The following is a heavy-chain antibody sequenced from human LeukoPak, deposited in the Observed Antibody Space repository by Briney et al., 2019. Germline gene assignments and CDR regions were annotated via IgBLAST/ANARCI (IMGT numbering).Heavy chain of an antibody. V-gene: IGHV1-46*01. CDR1: GYTFTSYY. J-gene: IGHJ5*02. CDR2: INPSGGST. Sequence: GASVKVSCKASGYTFTSYYMHWVRQAPGQGLEWMGIINPSGGSTSYAQKFQGRITMSRDTSTSTVYVELSSLRSEDTAFYYCATDHSMANTAWWFDPWGQGTLVTVSS. D-gene: IGHD5-24*01. CDR3: ATDHSMANTAWWFDP.